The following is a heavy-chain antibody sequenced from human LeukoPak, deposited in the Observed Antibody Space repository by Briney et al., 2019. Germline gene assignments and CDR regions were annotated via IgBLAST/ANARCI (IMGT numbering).Heavy chain of an antibody. CDR3: ARQHSSGYYSPHYYYGMDV. CDR1: GYTFAGYY. Sequence: ASVKVSCKASGYTFAGYYIHWVRQAPGQGLEWMGWINPKIGGTNYAQKLQGRVTMTTETSTSTAYMELRSLRSDDTAVYYCARQHSSGYYSPHYYYGMDVWGQGTTVTVSS. CDR2: INPKIGGT. V-gene: IGHV1-2*02. D-gene: IGHD3-22*01. J-gene: IGHJ6*02.